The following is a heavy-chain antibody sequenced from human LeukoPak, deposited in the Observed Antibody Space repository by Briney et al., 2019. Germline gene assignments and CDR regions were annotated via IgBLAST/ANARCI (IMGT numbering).Heavy chain of an antibody. V-gene: IGHV3-43D*03. J-gene: IGHJ3*02. CDR2: ISWDGGST. Sequence: GGSLRLSCAASGFTFDDYAMHWVRQAPGKGLEWVSLISWDGGSTYYADSVKGRFTISRDNSKNSLYLQMNSLRAEDTALYCCAKSDDSSGYGDAFDIWGQGTMVTVSS. CDR1: GFTFDDYA. D-gene: IGHD3-22*01. CDR3: AKSDDSSGYGDAFDI.